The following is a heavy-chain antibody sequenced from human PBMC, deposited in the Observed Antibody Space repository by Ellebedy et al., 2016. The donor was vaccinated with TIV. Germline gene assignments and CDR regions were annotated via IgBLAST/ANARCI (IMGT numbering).Heavy chain of an antibody. CDR2: IKSKTDGGTT. Sequence: GESLKISCAASGFTFSNAWMNWVRQAPGKGLEWVGRIKSKTDGGTTDYAAPVKGRFTISRDDSKSIAYLQMNSLKTEDTAVYYCTRAESGGVYSYGPDFDYWGQGTLVTVSS. J-gene: IGHJ4*02. D-gene: IGHD5-18*01. CDR3: TRAESGGVYSYGPDFDY. V-gene: IGHV3-15*07. CDR1: GFTFSNAW.